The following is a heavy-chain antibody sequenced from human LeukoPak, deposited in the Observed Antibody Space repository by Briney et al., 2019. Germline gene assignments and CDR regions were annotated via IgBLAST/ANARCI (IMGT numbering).Heavy chain of an antibody. CDR1: GFTFGDYA. J-gene: IGHJ6*02. V-gene: IGHV3-49*04. CDR3: TRDNSRYYYGSLGMDV. Sequence: PGGSLRLSCTASGFTFGDYAMSWVRRAPGKGLEWVGFIRSKAYGGTTEYAASVKGRFTISRDDSKSIAYLQMNSLKTEDTAVYYCTRDNSRYYYGSLGMDVWGQGTTVTVSS. CDR2: IRSKAYGGTT. D-gene: IGHD3-10*01.